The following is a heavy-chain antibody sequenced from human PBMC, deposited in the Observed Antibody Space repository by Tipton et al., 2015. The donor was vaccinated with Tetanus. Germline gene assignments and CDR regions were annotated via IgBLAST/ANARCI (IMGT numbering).Heavy chain of an antibody. D-gene: IGHD2-15*01. CDR3: ARYGKGYCSGGDCYSDGFDI. J-gene: IGHJ3*02. V-gene: IGHV4-39*01. CDR2: VYYSGST. Sequence: TLSLTCTVSGGSITSSIDYWGWVRQPPGKGLEWIGSVYYSGSTSYNPSLKSRVTMSVDTSKNQFSLMLNSVTAADTAVYYCARYGKGYCSGGDCYSDGFDIWGQGTMVTVSS. CDR1: GGSITSSIDY.